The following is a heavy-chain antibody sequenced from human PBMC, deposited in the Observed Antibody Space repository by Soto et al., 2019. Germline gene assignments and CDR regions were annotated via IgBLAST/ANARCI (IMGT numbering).Heavy chain of an antibody. V-gene: IGHV3-7*01. D-gene: IGHD6-6*01. CDR3: ARGTVLYSSSTHYFDY. Sequence: GGSLRLSCAASGFTFSSYWMSWVRQAPGKGLEWVANIKQDGSEKYYVDSVKGRFTISRDNAKNSLYLQMNSLRAEDTAVYYCARGTVLYSSSTHYFDYWGQGTLVTVSS. CDR1: GFTFSSYW. CDR2: IKQDGSEK. J-gene: IGHJ4*02.